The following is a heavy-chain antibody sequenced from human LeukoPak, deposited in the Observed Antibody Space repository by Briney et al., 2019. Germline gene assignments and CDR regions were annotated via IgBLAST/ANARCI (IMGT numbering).Heavy chain of an antibody. V-gene: IGHV4-59*01. D-gene: IGHD3-22*01. CDR1: GGSISSYY. CDR2: IYYSGST. CDR3: ARDQKYYYDSSGYPNWFDP. J-gene: IGHJ5*02. Sequence: SETLSLTCTVSGGSISSYYWSWIRQSPGKGLEWIGYIYYSGSTNYNPSLKSRVTISVDTSKNQFSLKLSSVTAEDTAVYYCARDQKYYYDSSGYPNWFDPWGQGTLVTVSS.